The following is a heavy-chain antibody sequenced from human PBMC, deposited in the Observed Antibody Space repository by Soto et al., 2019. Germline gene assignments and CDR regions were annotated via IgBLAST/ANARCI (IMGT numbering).Heavy chain of an antibody. CDR3: ARLPYSYSGYDETYFDY. J-gene: IGHJ4*02. CDR1: GYSISSGYY. Sequence: SETLSLTCAVSGYSISSGYYWGWIRQPPGKGLEWIGEINHSGSTNYNPSLKSRVTISVDTSKNQFSLKLSSVTAADTAVYYCARLPYSYSGYDETYFDYWGQGTLVTVSS. V-gene: IGHV4-38-2*01. CDR2: INHSGST. D-gene: IGHD5-12*01.